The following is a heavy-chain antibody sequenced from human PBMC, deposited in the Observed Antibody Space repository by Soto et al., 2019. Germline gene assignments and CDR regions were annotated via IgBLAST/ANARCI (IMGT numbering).Heavy chain of an antibody. J-gene: IGHJ6*02. Sequence: SGTLSLTCAVYGGSFSCYYWSWIRQPPGKGLEWIGEINHSGSTNYNPSLKSRVTISVDTSKNQFSLKLSSVTAADTAVYYCARXEGVVTPFYYYYYGMDVWGQGTTVTVSS. D-gene: IGHD3-3*01. CDR1: GGSFSCYY. CDR2: INHSGST. CDR3: ARXEGVVTPFYYYYYGMDV. V-gene: IGHV4-34*01.